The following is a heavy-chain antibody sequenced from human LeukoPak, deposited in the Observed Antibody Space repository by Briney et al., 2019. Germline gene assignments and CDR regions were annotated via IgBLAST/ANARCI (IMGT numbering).Heavy chain of an antibody. CDR2: IKQDGGEM. CDR1: GFTFSSYW. V-gene: IGHV3-7*03. D-gene: IGHD1-26*01. J-gene: IGHJ4*02. Sequence: GGSLRLPCAASGFTFSSYWMSWVRQSPGKGLEWVANIKQDGGEMYYVDSVKGRFTIFRDNAKNALYLQMNNLRDDDTAVYYCARDKIEGATYFDSWGQGTLVTVSS. CDR3: ARDKIEGATYFDS.